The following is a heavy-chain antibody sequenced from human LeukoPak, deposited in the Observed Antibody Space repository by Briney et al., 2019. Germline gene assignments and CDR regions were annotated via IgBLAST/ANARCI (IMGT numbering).Heavy chain of an antibody. J-gene: IGHJ4*02. Sequence: GGSLSLSCAPSGFTYSNYGMHWVRQAPGKGLEWVAYASFDARVIKYAGSVKCRFTVSRDKFKSTLYWQMRGLRADETVVYYCAKDGSWLYTDWGQGALVTVSS. V-gene: IGHV3-30*02. CDR1: GFTYSNYG. CDR2: ASFDARVI. D-gene: IGHD2-8*01. CDR3: AKDGSWLYTD.